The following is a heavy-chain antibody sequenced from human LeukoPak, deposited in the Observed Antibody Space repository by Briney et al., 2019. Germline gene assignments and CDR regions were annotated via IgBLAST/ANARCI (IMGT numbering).Heavy chain of an antibody. CDR2: INHSGST. J-gene: IGHJ6*04. V-gene: IGHV4-34*01. CDR3: ARRRGLQGMFMDV. Sequence: ASETLSFTCAADGVSFSGYNWSWLRQPPGKGLEWIVIINHSGSTNYNPSLKRRVTISVDTSKNQFSLKLSSVAAADTAVYYCARRRGLQGMFMDVWGEGKTVTISS. CDR1: GVSFSGYN. D-gene: IGHD4-17*01.